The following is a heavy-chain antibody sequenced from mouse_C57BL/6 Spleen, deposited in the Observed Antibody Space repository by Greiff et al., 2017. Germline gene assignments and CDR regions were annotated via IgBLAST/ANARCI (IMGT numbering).Heavy chain of an antibody. Sequence: QVQLQQSGPELVKPGASVKISCKASGYAFSSSWMNWVKQRPGKGLEWIGRIYPGDGDTNYNGKFKGKATLTADKSSSTAYMQLSSLTSEDSAVYFCARDCGDYDHFDYWGQGTTLTVSS. J-gene: IGHJ2*01. V-gene: IGHV1-82*01. D-gene: IGHD2-4*01. CDR2: IYPGDGDT. CDR1: GYAFSSSW. CDR3: ARDCGDYDHFDY.